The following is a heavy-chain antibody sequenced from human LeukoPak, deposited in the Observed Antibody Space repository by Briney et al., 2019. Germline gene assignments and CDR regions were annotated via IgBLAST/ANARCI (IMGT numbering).Heavy chain of an antibody. CDR3: GRHLYGGNSAIDY. CDR2: MYPGDSDT. D-gene: IGHD4-23*01. CDR1: GYSVTSYW. J-gene: IGHJ4*02. Sequence: GESLKISCKGSGYSVTSYWIGWVRQMPGKRLEWMGIMYPGDSDTRYSPSFQGQVTISVDKSISTAYLQWSSLKASDTAMYYCGRHLYGGNSAIDYWGQGTLVTVSS. V-gene: IGHV5-51*01.